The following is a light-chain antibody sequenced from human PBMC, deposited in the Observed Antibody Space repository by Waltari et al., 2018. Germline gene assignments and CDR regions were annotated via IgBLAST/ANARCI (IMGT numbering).Light chain of an antibody. CDR1: KLEDRY. Sequence: SYELTQSPSVSVSPGQTASISCSGDKLEDRYVCWYQQKPGQSPVLVLHQDSKRPSGIPDRFSGFNSGNTATLTISETQSMDEADYYCQAWDRNTYVVFGGGTKLTVL. CDR2: QDS. CDR3: QAWDRNTYVV. J-gene: IGLJ2*01. V-gene: IGLV3-1*01.